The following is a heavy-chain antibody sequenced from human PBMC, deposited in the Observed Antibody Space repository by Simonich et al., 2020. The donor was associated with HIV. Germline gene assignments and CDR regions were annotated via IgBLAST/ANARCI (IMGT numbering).Heavy chain of an antibody. CDR2: INNRGST. Sequence: QVQLQQWGAGLLKPSETLSLTCAVYGESFIGYYWTWIRHPPKKGREWIGEINNRGSTHYIPSLKSRVTISVDTSKNQFSLNLNSVTAADTAVYYCARGRSPTVNTFDIWGLGTMVTVSS. D-gene: IGHD4-17*01. V-gene: IGHV4-34*01. CDR1: GESFIGYY. J-gene: IGHJ3*02. CDR3: ARGRSPTVNTFDI.